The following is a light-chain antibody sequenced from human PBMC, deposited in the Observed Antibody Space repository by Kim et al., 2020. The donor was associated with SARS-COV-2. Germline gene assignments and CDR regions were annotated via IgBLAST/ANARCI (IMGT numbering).Light chain of an antibody. CDR2: TAS. CDR1: QTINSW. Sequence: DIQMTQSPSTLSASVGDRVTMTCRASQTINSWLAWYQQKPGKAPKLLIYTASTLQNGVPSRLSGSKSGTEFTLTISSLQPDDFATYYCQHYNGYPLTFGGGTKLEIK. J-gene: IGKJ4*01. CDR3: QHYNGYPLT. V-gene: IGKV1-5*03.